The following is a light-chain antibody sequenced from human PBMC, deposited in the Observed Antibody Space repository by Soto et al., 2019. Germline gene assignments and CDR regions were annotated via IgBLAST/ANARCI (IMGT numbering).Light chain of an antibody. V-gene: IGKV1-39*01. Sequence: DIQMTQTPSSLSASVGDRVTITCRASQSISNYLNWYQQKPGEAPKLLIYAAPSLQSGVPSSGVPSRFSGSGSGTDFTLTISSLQPDDFATYYCQQYNSYSFGQGTKV. CDR3: QQYNSYS. CDR2: AAP. CDR1: QSISNY. J-gene: IGKJ1*01.